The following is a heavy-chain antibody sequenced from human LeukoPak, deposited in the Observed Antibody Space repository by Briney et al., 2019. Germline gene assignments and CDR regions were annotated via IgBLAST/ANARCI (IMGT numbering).Heavy chain of an antibody. CDR3: ARAGWSGYTFDP. CDR2: IWYDGSNK. D-gene: IGHD3-3*01. J-gene: IGHJ5*02. CDR1: GFTFSSYG. V-gene: IGHV3-33*01. Sequence: GGSLRLSCAASGFTFSSYGMHWVRQAPGKGLEWVAVIWYDGSNKYYADSVKGRFTISRDNSKNTLYLQMNSLRAEDTAVYNCARAGWSGYTFDPWGQGTLVTVSS.